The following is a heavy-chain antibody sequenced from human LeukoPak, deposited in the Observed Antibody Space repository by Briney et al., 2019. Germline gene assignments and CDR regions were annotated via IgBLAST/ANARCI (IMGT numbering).Heavy chain of an antibody. V-gene: IGHV1-69*04. CDR2: IIPILGIA. CDR3: AREGQYGDYVLGY. Sequence: SVKVSCKASGGTFSSYAINWVRQAPGQGVEWMGRIIPILGIANHAQKFQGRVTITADKSTSTAYMELSSLRSEDTAVYYCAREGQYGDYVLGYWGQGTLVTVSS. D-gene: IGHD4-17*01. J-gene: IGHJ4*02. CDR1: GGTFSSYA.